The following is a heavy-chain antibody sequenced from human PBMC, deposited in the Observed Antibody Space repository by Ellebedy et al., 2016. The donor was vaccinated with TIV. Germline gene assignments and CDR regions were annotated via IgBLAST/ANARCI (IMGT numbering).Heavy chain of an antibody. V-gene: IGHV1-3*01. CDR2: INAGNGNT. CDR1: GYSFRSYA. Sequence: ASVKVSXXASGYSFRSYAIHWVRQAPGQRLEWMGWINAGNGNTKYSQKFLGRVTFTRDTSASTAYMELSSLRSEDTAVYYCARDEGSRGALDVWGQGTTVTVSS. CDR3: ARDEGSRGALDV. J-gene: IGHJ6*02. D-gene: IGHD3-10*01.